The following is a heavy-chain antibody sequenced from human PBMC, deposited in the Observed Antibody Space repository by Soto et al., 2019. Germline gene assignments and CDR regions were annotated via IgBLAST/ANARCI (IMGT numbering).Heavy chain of an antibody. CDR1: GYTFTSSD. CDR3: ARRRNHCSGGSCYSDWFDT. CDR2: MNPKTGNT. V-gene: IGHV1-8*01. Sequence: QVQLVQSGAEVKKPGASVRVSCKASGYTFTSSDVYWVRQATGQGLELMGWMNPKTGNTGYAQKFQGRVTTTRNTSISTAYMELSSLRSEDTAVYYCARRRNHCSGGSCYSDWFDTWAKGTSVTVSS. J-gene: IGHJ5*02. D-gene: IGHD2-15*01.